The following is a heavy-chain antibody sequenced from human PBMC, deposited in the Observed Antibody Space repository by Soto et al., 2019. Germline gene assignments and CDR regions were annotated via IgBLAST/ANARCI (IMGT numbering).Heavy chain of an antibody. CDR2: IPQEGVDG. Sequence: AGWSLRLSCEFSVFVFSMYSMSWVRQTPGKGLEWVAKIPQEGVDGHYADSVKGRFTISRDNGKNSLYLQMNNLRAEDTAVYYCARDHLILPAHDFFYGSDVWGRGATVTVSS. CDR1: VFVFSMYS. V-gene: IGHV3-7*03. D-gene: IGHD2-21*02. CDR3: ARDHLILPAHDFFYGSDV. J-gene: IGHJ6*02.